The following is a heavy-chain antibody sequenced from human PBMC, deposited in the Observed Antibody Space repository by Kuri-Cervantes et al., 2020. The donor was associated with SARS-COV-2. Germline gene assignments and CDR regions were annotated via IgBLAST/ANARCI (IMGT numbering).Heavy chain of an antibody. CDR3: ASLLLGHCSSTSCYVYFDY. D-gene: IGHD2-2*01. V-gene: IGHV4-39*07. CDR2: ISYSGRT. Sequence: SETLSLTCPVSGVSISTSSFYWVWIRQPPGKGLEWIGTISYSGRTYYSASIKSGVTISVDTNKNQFSPRLSSVTAADTAVYYCASLLLGHCSSTSCYVYFDYWGQGTLVTVSS. CDR1: GVSISTSSFY. J-gene: IGHJ4*02.